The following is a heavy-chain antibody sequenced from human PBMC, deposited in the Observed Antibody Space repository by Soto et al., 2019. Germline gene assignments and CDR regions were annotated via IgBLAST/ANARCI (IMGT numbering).Heavy chain of an antibody. V-gene: IGHV3-30*18. D-gene: IGHD1-26*01. CDR3: AKEMSRIVGATYIDY. Sequence: QVQLVESGGGVVQPGRYLRLSCAASGFTVSSYGMHWVRQDPGQGLEWVAVISYDGSNKYYADSVKGRFTISRDNSKNTLDLQMNSLRAEDTAVYYCAKEMSRIVGATYIDYWGQGTLVTVSS. CDR1: GFTVSSYG. CDR2: ISYDGSNK. J-gene: IGHJ4*02.